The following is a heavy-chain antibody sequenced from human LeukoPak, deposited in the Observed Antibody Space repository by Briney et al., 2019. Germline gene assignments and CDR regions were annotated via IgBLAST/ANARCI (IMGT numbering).Heavy chain of an antibody. CDR2: IIPIFGTA. CDR3: ARSPVYYDFWSGYPQDAFDI. Sequence: ASVKVSCKASGGTFSSYAISWVRQAPGQGLEWMGGIIPIFGTANYAQKFQGRVTITADESTSTAYMELSSLRSEDTAVYYCARSPVYYDFWSGYPQDAFDIWGQGTMVTVSS. J-gene: IGHJ3*02. V-gene: IGHV1-69*13. CDR1: GGTFSSYA. D-gene: IGHD3-3*01.